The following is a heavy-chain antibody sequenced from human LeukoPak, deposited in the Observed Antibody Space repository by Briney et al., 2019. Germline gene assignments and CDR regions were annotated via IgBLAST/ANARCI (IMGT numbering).Heavy chain of an antibody. J-gene: IGHJ4*02. CDR3: ARGVFGESLES. CDR1: GRTFTGYY. D-gene: IGHD3-10*02. Sequence: ASVKVSCKASGRTFTGYYVYWVRQAPGQGLEWMGWMNPNVGGANFPQKFQGRVTVTSDPAISAAYMELRRLRSDDTAVYYCARGVFGESLESWGQGTLVTVSS. V-gene: IGHV1-2*02. CDR2: MNPNVGGA.